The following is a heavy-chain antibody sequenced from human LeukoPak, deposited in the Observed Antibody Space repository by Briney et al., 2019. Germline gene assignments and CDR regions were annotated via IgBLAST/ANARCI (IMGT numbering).Heavy chain of an antibody. Sequence: GGSLRLSCAASGFTFSSYGMHWVRQAPGKGLEWASAISGSGDNTYYADSVKGRFTISRDNSKNTLYLQMNSLRAEDTAIYYCAKGGRVRGVIPVGYWGQGTLVTVSS. V-gene: IGHV3-23*01. CDR1: GFTFSSYG. J-gene: IGHJ4*02. CDR3: AKGGRVRGVIPVGY. D-gene: IGHD3-10*01. CDR2: ISGSGDNT.